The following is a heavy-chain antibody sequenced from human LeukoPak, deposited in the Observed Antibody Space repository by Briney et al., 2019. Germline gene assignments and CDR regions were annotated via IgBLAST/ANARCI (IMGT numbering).Heavy chain of an antibody. D-gene: IGHD2-2*01. V-gene: IGHV3-15*01. CDR3: TSTTANMGG. CDR1: GFTVSSNY. CDR2: IKSKTDGGTT. J-gene: IGHJ4*02. Sequence: GGSLRLSCAASGFTVSSNYMSWVRQAPGKGLDLVGRIKSKTDGGTTNYAAAVEGRFTISRDDSKNTLYLQMNSLKVEDTAVYYCTSTTANMGGWGQGTLVTVSS.